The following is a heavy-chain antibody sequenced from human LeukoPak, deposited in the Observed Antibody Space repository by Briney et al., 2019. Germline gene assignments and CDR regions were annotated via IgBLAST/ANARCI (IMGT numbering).Heavy chain of an antibody. CDR3: ARSYDGSAADY. V-gene: IGHV4-30-4*01. CDR1: GGSISSGDYY. D-gene: IGHD3-22*01. CDR2: FYYSGST. J-gene: IGHJ4*02. Sequence: SETLSLTCTVSGGSISSGDYYWSWIRQPPGKGLEWIGYFYYSGSTYYNPSLKSRVTISVDTSKNQFSLKLSSVTAADTAVYYCARSYDGSAADYWGQGTLVTVSS.